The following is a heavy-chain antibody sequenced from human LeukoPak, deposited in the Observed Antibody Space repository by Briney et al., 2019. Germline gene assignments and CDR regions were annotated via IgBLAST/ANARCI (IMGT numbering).Heavy chain of an antibody. CDR2: IYGSGIT. CDR3: ARLKFYDSTGYSPGYYMDV. CDR1: GGSIISNY. Sequence: SETLSLTCTVSGGSIISNYWSWIRQSAGTGLEWIGRIYGSGITDYNPSLKSRVTMSLDTSRKQFSPRLTSVAAADTAVYYCARLKFYDSTGYSPGYYMDVWGKGTTVSVFS. J-gene: IGHJ6*03. V-gene: IGHV4-4*07. D-gene: IGHD3-22*01.